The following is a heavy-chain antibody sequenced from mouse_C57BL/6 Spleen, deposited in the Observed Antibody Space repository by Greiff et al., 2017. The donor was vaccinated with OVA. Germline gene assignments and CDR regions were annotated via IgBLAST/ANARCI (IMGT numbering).Heavy chain of an antibody. J-gene: IGHJ4*01. V-gene: IGHV2-6-1*01. CDR1: GFSLTSYG. CDR3: ARHPPRGYAMDY. Sequence: QVQLKESGPGLVAPSQSLSITCTVSGFSLTSYGVHWVRQPPGKGLEWLVVIWSDGSTTYNSALKSILSISKDNSKSQVFLKMNSLQTDDTAMYYCARHPPRGYAMDYWGQGTSVTVSS. CDR2: IWSDGST.